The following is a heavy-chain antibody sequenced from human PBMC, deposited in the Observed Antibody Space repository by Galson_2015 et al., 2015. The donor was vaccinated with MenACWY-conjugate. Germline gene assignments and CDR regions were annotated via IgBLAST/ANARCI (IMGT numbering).Heavy chain of an antibody. Sequence: SLRLSCAASGFIFNTYWMHWVRHAPGKGLVWVSRINPGRSSTTYADSEKDRFTISRDNAKNTLYMQMNSLRPEDTAVFYCAKSRGALFYVDSWGLGTLFT. CDR3: AKSRGALFYVDS. CDR2: INPGRSST. V-gene: IGHV3-74*01. D-gene: IGHD1-26*01. J-gene: IGHJ4*02. CDR1: GFIFNTYW.